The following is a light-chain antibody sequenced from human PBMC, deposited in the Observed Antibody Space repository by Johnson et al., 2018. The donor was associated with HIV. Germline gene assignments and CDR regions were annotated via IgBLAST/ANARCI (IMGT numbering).Light chain of an antibody. CDR3: GTWDSRLTAYV. CDR2: DNT. Sequence: PVLTQPPSVSAAPGQRVTISCSGNSSNIENNYVSWYQQFPERAPKLLIYDNTKRPSGIPDRFSGSKSDTSATLAITGLQTGDAADYYCGTWDSRLTAYVFGTGTKVTV. V-gene: IGLV1-51*01. CDR1: SSNIENNY. J-gene: IGLJ1*01.